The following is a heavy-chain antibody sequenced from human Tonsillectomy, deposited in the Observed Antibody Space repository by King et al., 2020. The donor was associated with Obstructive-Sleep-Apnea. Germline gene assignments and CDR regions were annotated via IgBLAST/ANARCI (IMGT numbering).Heavy chain of an antibody. J-gene: IGHJ5*02. CDR2: LSYDGSNE. Sequence: VQLVESGGGVVQPGRSLRLSCAASGFTFNGYTMHWFRQAPGKGLEWVAVLSYDGSNEYYVNSVKGRFTISRDNSKNTVFLQMNSLRLEDTAVYYCARVPLRGWHREVWCDPWGQGTLAT. CDR3: ARVPLRGWHREVWCDP. CDR1: GFTFNGYT. D-gene: IGHD6-19*01. V-gene: IGHV3-30-3*01.